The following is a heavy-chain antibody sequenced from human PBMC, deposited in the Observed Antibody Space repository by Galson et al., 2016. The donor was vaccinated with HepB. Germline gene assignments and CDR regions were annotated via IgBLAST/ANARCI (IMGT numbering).Heavy chain of an antibody. Sequence: SLRLSCAASGLTFKNHWMSWVRQAPGKGLEWVANIKQDGSEKYYVDAVKGRFTISRDNAKNSQYLQMNRLRAEDTAVYYCAKKWSYGDYSFFDYWGQGTLVTVAS. D-gene: IGHD4-17*01. CDR3: AKKWSYGDYSFFDY. V-gene: IGHV3-7*01. CDR1: GLTFKNHW. J-gene: IGHJ4*02. CDR2: IKQDGSEK.